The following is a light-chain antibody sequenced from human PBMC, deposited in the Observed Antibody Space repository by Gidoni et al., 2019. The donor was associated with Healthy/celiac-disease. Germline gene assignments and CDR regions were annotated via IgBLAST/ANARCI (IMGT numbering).Light chain of an antibody. V-gene: IGKV2-28*01. CDR1: QSLLHSIGYNY. J-gene: IGKJ5*01. Sequence: DIVMTQSPLSLPVTPGEPASISCRSSQSLLHSIGYNYLDWYLQKPGQSPQLLIYLGSNRASGVPDRFSGSGSGTDFTLKISRVEAEDVGVYYCMQAQQTPPTFGQGTRLEIK. CDR2: LGS. CDR3: MQAQQTPPT.